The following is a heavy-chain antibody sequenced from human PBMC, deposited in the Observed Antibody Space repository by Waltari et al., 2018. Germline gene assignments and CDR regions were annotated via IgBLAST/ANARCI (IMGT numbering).Heavy chain of an antibody. V-gene: IGHV4-31*03. D-gene: IGHD3-22*01. J-gene: IGHJ6*02. CDR3: ATPAGGYSAYYYYGMDV. Sequence: QVQLQESGPGLVKPSQTLSLTCTVSGGSISSGGYYWSWIRQHPGKGLEWIGYIYDSGSTYNNPSLKSRVTISVDTAKNQFSLKLSSVTAADTAVYYCATPAGGYSAYYYYGMDVWGQGTTVTVSS. CDR2: IYDSGST. CDR1: GGSISSGGYY.